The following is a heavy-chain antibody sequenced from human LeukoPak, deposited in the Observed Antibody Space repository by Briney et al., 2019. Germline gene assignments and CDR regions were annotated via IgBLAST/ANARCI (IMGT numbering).Heavy chain of an antibody. CDR3: ARETSQKGAHYMDV. CDR1: GGSISSYY. V-gene: IGHV4-59*01. D-gene: IGHD3-16*01. J-gene: IGHJ6*03. Sequence: SETLSLTCTVSGGSISSYYWSWIRQPPGKGLEWIGSIYHSGSTNYNPSLKSRVHISVHTHKTQFSLKLRSVTAADTAVYYCARETSQKGAHYMDVWGKGTTVTISS. CDR2: IYHSGST.